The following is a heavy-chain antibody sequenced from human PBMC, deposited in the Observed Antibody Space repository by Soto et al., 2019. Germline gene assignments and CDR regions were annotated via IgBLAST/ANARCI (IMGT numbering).Heavy chain of an antibody. J-gene: IGHJ2*01. CDR3: ARGYSGTTVATARSIYCYFDL. CDR2: INPNSGGT. CDR1: GYTFTGYY. D-gene: IGHD4-17*01. V-gene: IGHV1-2*04. Sequence: ASVKVSCKASGYTFTGYYMHWVRQAPGQGLEWMGWINPNSGGTNYAQKFQGWVTMTRDTSISTAYMELSRLRSDDTAVYYCARGYSGTTVATARSIYCYFDLWGRGTLVTVSS.